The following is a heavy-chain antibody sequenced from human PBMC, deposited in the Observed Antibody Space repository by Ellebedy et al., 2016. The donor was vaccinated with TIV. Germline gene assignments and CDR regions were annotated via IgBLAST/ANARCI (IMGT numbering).Heavy chain of an antibody. CDR2: IYLTGTT. V-gene: IGHV4-59*08. Sequence: GSLRLXXTVSGGSISSYYWSWIRQTPGKGLEWIGTIYLTGTTYYNPSLTSRVTISLDTSKRQFSLRLTSVTATDTAVYYCARHLACGYGNCHYPDYWGPGTLVTVSS. CDR3: ARHLACGYGNCHYPDY. D-gene: IGHD1-7*01. CDR1: GGSISSYY. J-gene: IGHJ4*02.